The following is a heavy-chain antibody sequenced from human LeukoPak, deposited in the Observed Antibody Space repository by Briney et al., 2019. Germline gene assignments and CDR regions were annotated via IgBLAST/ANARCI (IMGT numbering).Heavy chain of an antibody. J-gene: IGHJ4*02. D-gene: IGHD3-3*01. V-gene: IGHV1-2*06. Sequence: ASVKVSCKASGYTFTGYYMHLVRQAPGQGLEWMGRINPNSGGTNYAQKFQGRVTMTRDTSISTAYMELSRLRSDDTAVYYCARGRLRFLEPFDYWGQGTLVTVSS. CDR2: INPNSGGT. CDR1: GYTFTGYY. CDR3: ARGRLRFLEPFDY.